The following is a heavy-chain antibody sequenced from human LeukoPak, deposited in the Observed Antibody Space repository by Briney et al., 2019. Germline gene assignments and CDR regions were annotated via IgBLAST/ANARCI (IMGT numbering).Heavy chain of an antibody. CDR3: ARRRYSGSIGNWFDP. J-gene: IGHJ5*02. D-gene: IGHD1-26*01. V-gene: IGHV4-38-2*01. CDR1: GYSISSGYY. Sequence: MSSETLSLXCAVSGYSISSGYYWGWIQQPPGKGLERIGSIYHSGSTYYNPSLKSRVTISVDTSKNQFSLKLSSVTAADTAVYYCARRRYSGSIGNWFDPWGQGTLVTVSS. CDR2: IYHSGST.